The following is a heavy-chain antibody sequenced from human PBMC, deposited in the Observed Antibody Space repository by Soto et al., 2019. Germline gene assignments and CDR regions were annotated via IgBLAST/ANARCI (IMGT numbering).Heavy chain of an antibody. Sequence: EVQLVESGGGLVQPGGSLRLSCAASGFTFSRYWMSWVRQAPGKGLEWVANIMQDGSEKYYVDSVNGRFTISRDNPKNSLSLHMNNLRAEDTAVYVCARDRHSISWSPSRYYGMDVWGQGTTVTVS. J-gene: IGHJ6*02. V-gene: IGHV3-7*05. CDR3: ARDRHSISWSPSRYYGMDV. D-gene: IGHD6-13*01. CDR2: IMQDGSEK. CDR1: GFTFSRYW.